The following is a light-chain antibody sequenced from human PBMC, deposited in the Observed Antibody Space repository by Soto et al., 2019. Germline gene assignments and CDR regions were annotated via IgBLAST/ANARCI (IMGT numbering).Light chain of an antibody. CDR1: SSDVGGYNY. J-gene: IGLJ2*01. CDR2: DVS. Sequence: QSVLTQPASVSGSTGQSITISCTGTSSDVGGYNYVSWYQQHPGKAPKLMIYDVSNRPSGVSNRFSGSKSGNTASLTISGLQAEDEADYYCSSYTSSSSSFGGGTKLTVL. V-gene: IGLV2-14*01. CDR3: SSYTSSSSS.